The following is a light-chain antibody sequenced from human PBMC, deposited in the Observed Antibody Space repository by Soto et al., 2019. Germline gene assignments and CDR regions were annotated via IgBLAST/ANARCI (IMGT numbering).Light chain of an antibody. CDR2: DVS. Sequence: QSALTQPASVSGSPGQSITLSCTGTNSDIGGYNIVSWYQQHPGKAPKLMIYDVSIRPSGVSDRFSGSKSANTASLTISGLQPEDEADYYCTSYATGGTHVFGTRTKVTVL. J-gene: IGLJ1*01. CDR3: TSYATGGTHV. V-gene: IGLV2-14*01. CDR1: NSDIGGYNI.